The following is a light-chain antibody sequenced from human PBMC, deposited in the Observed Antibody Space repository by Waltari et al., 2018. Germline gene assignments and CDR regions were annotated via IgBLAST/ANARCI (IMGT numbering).Light chain of an antibody. CDR2: DAS. J-gene: IGKJ5*01. CDR3: QQYHNFPLT. V-gene: IGKV1-33*01. CDR1: QGIVYF. Sequence: DIQMTQSPSSLSVSVGHSVTITCQASQGIVYFLNWYQHKPGKAPKLLIYDASNLETGVPSRFSGSGSGTDFTFTITSMQPEDIATYYCQQYHNFPLTFGQGTRLEIK.